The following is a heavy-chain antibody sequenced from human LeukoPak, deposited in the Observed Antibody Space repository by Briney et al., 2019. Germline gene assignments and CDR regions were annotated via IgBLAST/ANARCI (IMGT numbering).Heavy chain of an antibody. D-gene: IGHD1-7*01. J-gene: IGHJ6*02. CDR3: ARGELELRFSYYYYYGMDV. CDR2: MNPNSGNT. CDR1: GYTFISYD. V-gene: IGHV1-8*01. Sequence: GASVKVSCKASGYTFISYDINWVRQTSGQGLEWMGWMNPNSGNTGYAQKFQGRVTMTRDSSIGTAYMELRSLRSDDTAVYYCARGELELRFSYYYYYGMDVWGQGTTVTVSS.